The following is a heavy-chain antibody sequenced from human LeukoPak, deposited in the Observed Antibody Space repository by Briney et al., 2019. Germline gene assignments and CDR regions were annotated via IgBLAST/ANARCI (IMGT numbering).Heavy chain of an antibody. CDR3: TRGDITMIVY. D-gene: IGHD3-22*01. J-gene: IGHJ4*02. CDR2: ISGSGGST. V-gene: IGHV3-23*01. CDR1: GFTFSSYG. Sequence: GGSLRLSCAASGFTFSSYGMSWVRQAPGKGLEWVSAISGSGGSTFYADSVKGRFTISRDNSKNTLYLQMNSLRAEDTAVYYCTRGDITMIVYWGQGTLVTVSS.